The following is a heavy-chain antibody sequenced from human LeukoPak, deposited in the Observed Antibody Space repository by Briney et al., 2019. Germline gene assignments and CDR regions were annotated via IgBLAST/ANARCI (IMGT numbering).Heavy chain of an antibody. D-gene: IGHD5-24*01. J-gene: IGHJ4*02. Sequence: GGSLRLSCAASGFTFTNYGMNWVRQAPGKGLEWVSSISSSSSNIYYADSVKGRFTISRDNSKNTLYLQMNSLRAEDTAVYYCAKDRASRDGYNFWGQGTLVTVSS. CDR1: GFTFTNYG. V-gene: IGHV3-23*01. CDR3: AKDRASRDGYNF. CDR2: ISSSSSNI.